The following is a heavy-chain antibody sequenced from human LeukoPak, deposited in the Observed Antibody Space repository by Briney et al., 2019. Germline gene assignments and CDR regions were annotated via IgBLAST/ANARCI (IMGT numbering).Heavy chain of an antibody. J-gene: IGHJ6*01. Sequence: ASVKVSCKASGYNFSNYGISWVRQAPGQGLEWIGWIHSNNGNTNYAQRLQGRVTMTTDPSTSTAYMELRSLRSDDTAVYYCARHIVVVREYYYFGMDVWGQGTTVTVPS. CDR2: IHSNNGNT. D-gene: IGHD2-15*01. CDR1: GYNFSNYG. CDR3: ARHIVVVREYYYFGMDV. V-gene: IGHV1-18*01.